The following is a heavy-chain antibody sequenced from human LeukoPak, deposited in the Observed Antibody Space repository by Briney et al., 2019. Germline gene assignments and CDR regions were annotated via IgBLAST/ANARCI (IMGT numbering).Heavy chain of an antibody. CDR2: IRYDGSNK. Sequence: PGGSLRLSCAASGFTFSSYGMHWVRQAPGKGLEWVAFIRYDGSNKYYADSVKGRFTISRDNSKNTLYLQMNSLRAEDTAVYYCAKAGGYDIRSYGMGVWGQGTTVTVSS. CDR1: GFTFSSYG. J-gene: IGHJ6*02. D-gene: IGHD5-12*01. V-gene: IGHV3-30*02. CDR3: AKAGGYDIRSYGMGV.